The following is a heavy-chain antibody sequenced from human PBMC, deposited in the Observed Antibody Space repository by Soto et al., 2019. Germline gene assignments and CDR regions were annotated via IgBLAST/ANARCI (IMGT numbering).Heavy chain of an antibody. CDR3: GKSLVARPYDY. J-gene: IGHJ4*02. V-gene: IGHV3-23*01. D-gene: IGHD6-6*01. Sequence: EVQLLESGGGLVQPGGSLRLSCAASGFTFSSYAMSWVRQAPGKGLEWVSAISGSGGNTYYADSVKGRFTISRDNSKKPLYLQMNSLRAEDTAVYYCGKSLVARPYDYWGQGTLVTVSS. CDR1: GFTFSSYA. CDR2: ISGSGGNT.